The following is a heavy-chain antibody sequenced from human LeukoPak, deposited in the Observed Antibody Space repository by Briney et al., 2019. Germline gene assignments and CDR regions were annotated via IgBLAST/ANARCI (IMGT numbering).Heavy chain of an antibody. CDR3: ARLPRGLWSGFQPVFDP. CDR1: GYSFTSYW. D-gene: IGHD3-3*01. CDR2: IYPGDSDT. V-gene: IGHV5-51*01. Sequence: GESLKISCKGSGYSFTSYWIGWVRQMPGKGLEWMGIIYPGDSDTRYSPSFQGQVTISAGKSISTAYLQWSSLKASDTAMYYCARLPRGLWSGFQPVFDPWGQGTLVTVSS. J-gene: IGHJ5*02.